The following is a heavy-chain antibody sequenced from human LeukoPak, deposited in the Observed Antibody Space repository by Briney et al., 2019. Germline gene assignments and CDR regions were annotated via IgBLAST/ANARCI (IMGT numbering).Heavy chain of an antibody. CDR3: ASGAWATRLHS. CDR1: GESLNYYY. CDR2: VFDGKTT. Sequence: SETLSLTCAVYGESLNYYYWSWIRQSPEKGLDWIGEVFDGKTTNYNPSLKSRVTISAVTSSNQFSLNLKSVTAADTAVYYCASGAWATRLHSWAQGTLVIVSS. D-gene: IGHD5-24*01. J-gene: IGHJ4*02. V-gene: IGHV4-34*12.